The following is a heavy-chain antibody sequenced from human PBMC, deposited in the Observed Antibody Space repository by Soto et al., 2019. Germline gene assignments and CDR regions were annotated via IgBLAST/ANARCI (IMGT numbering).Heavy chain of an antibody. V-gene: IGHV4-34*01. CDR2: IHHTGTI. Sequence: ASETLSLTCAVYGGSFTDYYWNWIRQPPGKGLEWIGEIHHTGTINYNPSSKSRVTLSVDTSKNQFSLNMKSVNAADTAVYYCARFEVGATTNDYWGQGTLVTVSS. CDR1: GGSFTDYY. J-gene: IGHJ4*02. CDR3: ARFEVGATTNDY. D-gene: IGHD3-3*01.